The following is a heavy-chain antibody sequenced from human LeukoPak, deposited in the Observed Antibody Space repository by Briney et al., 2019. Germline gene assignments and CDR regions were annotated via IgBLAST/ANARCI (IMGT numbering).Heavy chain of an antibody. CDR3: AKDRGGVDY. J-gene: IGHJ4*02. D-gene: IGHD3-16*01. Sequence: PGGSLRLSCAASGFTFDDYSMHWVRQGPGKGLERVSVISWDGGSTSYADSVKGRFTISRDNSKNSLYLQMNSLRSEDSALYYCAKDRGGVDYWGQGTLVTVSS. CDR1: GFTFDDYS. V-gene: IGHV3-43*01. CDR2: ISWDGGST.